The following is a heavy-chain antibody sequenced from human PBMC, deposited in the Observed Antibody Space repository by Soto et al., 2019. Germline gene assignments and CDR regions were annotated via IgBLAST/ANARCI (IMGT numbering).Heavy chain of an antibody. J-gene: IGHJ6*02. D-gene: IGHD3-22*01. Sequence: HPGGSLRLSCAASGFIFDNYAMHWVRQAPGKGLEWVSGISWNSANVGYADSVKGRFTISRDNAENSLYLQMNSLRPEDTALYYCAKDTGDSSGYYYYYYYGMDVWGQGTTVTVSS. CDR3: AKDTGDSSGYYYYYYYGMDV. CDR1: GFIFDNYA. V-gene: IGHV3-9*01. CDR2: ISWNSANV.